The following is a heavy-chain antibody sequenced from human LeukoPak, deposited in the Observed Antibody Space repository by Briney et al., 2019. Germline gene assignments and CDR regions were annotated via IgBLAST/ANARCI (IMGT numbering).Heavy chain of an antibody. D-gene: IGHD3-3*01. CDR2: IRYDGTNK. CDR1: GFTFSSYG. V-gene: IGHV3-30*02. J-gene: IGHJ3*02. CDR3: AKVFGVVKHHDAFDI. Sequence: GGSLRLSCAASGFTFSSYGMHWVRQAPGKGLEWVAFIRYDGTNKYYADSVKGRFTISRDNSKNTLYLQMNSLRAEDTAVYYCAKVFGVVKHHDAFDIWGQGTMVTVSS.